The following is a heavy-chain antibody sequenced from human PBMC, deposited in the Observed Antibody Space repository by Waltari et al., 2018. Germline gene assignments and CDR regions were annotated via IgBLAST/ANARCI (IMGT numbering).Heavy chain of an antibody. CDR2: IYHSGST. J-gene: IGHJ4*02. V-gene: IGHV4-38-2*01. Sequence: QVQLQESGPGLVKPSETLSLTCAVSGYSISSGYYWGWIRQPPGKGLEWIGSIYHSGSTYYNPSLKSRVTISVDTSKNQFSLKLSSVTAADTAGYYCARAPPKGDFDYWGQGTLVTVSS. CDR3: ARAPPKGDFDY. CDR1: GYSISSGYY.